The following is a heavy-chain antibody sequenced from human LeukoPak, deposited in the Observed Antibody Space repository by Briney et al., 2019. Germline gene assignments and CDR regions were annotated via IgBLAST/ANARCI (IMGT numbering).Heavy chain of an antibody. CDR2: IRYDGSNK. CDR1: GFTFSSYG. V-gene: IGHV3-30*02. J-gene: IGHJ4*02. Sequence: GGSLRLSCAASGFTFSSYGMHWVRQAPGKGLEWVAFIRYDGSNKYYADSVKGRFTISRDNSKNTLYLQMNSLRAEDTAVYYCARADSSGYYYPNYFDYWGQGTLVTVSS. CDR3: ARADSSGYYYPNYFDY. D-gene: IGHD3-22*01.